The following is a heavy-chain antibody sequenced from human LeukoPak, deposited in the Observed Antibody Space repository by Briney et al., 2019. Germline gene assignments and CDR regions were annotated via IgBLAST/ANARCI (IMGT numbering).Heavy chain of an antibody. CDR1: GGSISSYY. CDR2: IYYSGST. V-gene: IGHV4-59*01. D-gene: IGHD3-10*01. J-gene: IGHJ2*01. CDR3: ARGLWFGELLYAERAYWYFDL. Sequence: SETLSLTCTVSGGSISSYYWSWIRRPPGKGLEWIGYIYYSGSTNYNPSLKSRVTISVDTSKNQFSLKLSSVTAADTAVYYCARGLWFGELLYAERAYWYFDLWGRGTLVTVSS.